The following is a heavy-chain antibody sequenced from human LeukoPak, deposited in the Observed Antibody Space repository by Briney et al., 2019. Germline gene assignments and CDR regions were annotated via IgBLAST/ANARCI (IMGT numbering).Heavy chain of an antibody. D-gene: IGHD2-15*01. CDR1: GYTFTGYY. Sequence: ASVTVSFKASGYTFTGYYMHWVRQAPRQGLEWMGWINPNSGGTNYAQKFQGWVTMTRDTSISTAYMELSRLRSDDTAVYYCARGVYCSGGSCYSGYYYGMDVWGKGTTVTVSS. J-gene: IGHJ6*04. CDR2: INPNSGGT. V-gene: IGHV1-2*04. CDR3: ARGVYCSGGSCYSGYYYGMDV.